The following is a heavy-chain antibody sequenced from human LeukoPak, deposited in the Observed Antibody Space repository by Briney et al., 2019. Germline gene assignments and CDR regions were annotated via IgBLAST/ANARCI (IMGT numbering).Heavy chain of an antibody. CDR2: IKQDGSEK. J-gene: IGHJ4*02. Sequence: PGGSLRLSCAASGFTFSSYWMSWVRQAPGKGLEWVANIKQDGSEKYYVDSVKGRFTISRDNAKSSLYLQMNSLRAEDTAVYYCASPPSGRVDFDYWGQGTLVTVSS. CDR3: ASPPSGRVDFDY. CDR1: GFTFSSYW. D-gene: IGHD1-26*01. V-gene: IGHV3-7*03.